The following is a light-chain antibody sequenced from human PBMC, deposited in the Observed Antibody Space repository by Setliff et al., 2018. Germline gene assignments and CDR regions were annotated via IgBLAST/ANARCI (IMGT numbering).Light chain of an antibody. Sequence: QSVLTQPASVSGSPGQSVTISCAGTSSDVGKHDLVSWYQQSPGKAPTLVIFEVTKRPSGVSNRFSGSKYGNTASLTISGLRADDEADHYCTSYTDITTVFGSGTKVTVL. J-gene: IGLJ1*01. CDR1: SSDVGKHDL. V-gene: IGLV2-14*02. CDR2: EVT. CDR3: TSYTDITTV.